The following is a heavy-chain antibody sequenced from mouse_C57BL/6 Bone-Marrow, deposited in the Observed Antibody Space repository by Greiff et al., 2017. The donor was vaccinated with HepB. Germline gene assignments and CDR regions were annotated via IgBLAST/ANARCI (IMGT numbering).Heavy chain of an antibody. J-gene: IGHJ4*01. D-gene: IGHD1-1*01. Sequence: EVKLVESGGGLVKPGGSLKLSCAASGFTFSDYGMHWVRQAPEKGLEWVAYISSGSSTIYYADTVKGRFTISRDNAKNTLFLQMTSLRSEDTAMYYCARWDFYYYGISAMDYWGQGTSVTVSS. V-gene: IGHV5-17*01. CDR3: ARWDFYYYGISAMDY. CDR2: ISSGSSTI. CDR1: GFTFSDYG.